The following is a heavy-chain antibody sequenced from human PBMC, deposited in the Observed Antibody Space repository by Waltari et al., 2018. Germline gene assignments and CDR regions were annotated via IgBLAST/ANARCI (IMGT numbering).Heavy chain of an antibody. CDR1: GFTFSSYG. CDR2: IRYDGSNK. Sequence: QVQLVESGGGVVQPGGSLRLSCPASGFTFSSYGMHWVRQAPGKGLEWVAFIRYDGSNKYYADSVKGRFTISRDNSKNTLYLQMNSLRAEDTAVYYCARSQTGYSSSSCLDNWGQGTLVTVSS. J-gene: IGHJ4*02. D-gene: IGHD6-6*01. CDR3: ARSQTGYSSSSCLDN. V-gene: IGHV3-30*02.